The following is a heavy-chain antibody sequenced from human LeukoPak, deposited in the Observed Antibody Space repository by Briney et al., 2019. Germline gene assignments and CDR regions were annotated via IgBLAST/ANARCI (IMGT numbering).Heavy chain of an antibody. Sequence: SSVKVSCKVSGGGTFSTRGISLGLQAPGQGLEWMGRIIPIFGTINYAQKFHDRVAITAHKSTRPVHIHLNSLRSEDTALYYSTRGFGVDYYSYMDVWEEGATVIVSS. CDR2: IIPIFGTI. CDR1: GGGTFSTRG. D-gene: IGHD3-3*01. V-gene: IGHV1-69*06. J-gene: IGHJ6*03. CDR3: TRGFGVDYYSYMDV.